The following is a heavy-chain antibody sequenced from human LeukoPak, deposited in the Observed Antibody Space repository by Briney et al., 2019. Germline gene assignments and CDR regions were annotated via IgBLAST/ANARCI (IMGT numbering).Heavy chain of an antibody. Sequence: GGSLRLSCAASGFTFSSYGMHWVRQAPGKGLEWVAFIRYDGSTKYYADSVKGRFTISRDNSKNTLYLQMNSLRAEDTAVYYCAKESAGWDHFDYWGQGTLVTVSS. V-gene: IGHV3-30*02. CDR3: AKESAGWDHFDY. CDR2: IRYDGSTK. J-gene: IGHJ4*02. CDR1: GFTFSSYG. D-gene: IGHD6-19*01.